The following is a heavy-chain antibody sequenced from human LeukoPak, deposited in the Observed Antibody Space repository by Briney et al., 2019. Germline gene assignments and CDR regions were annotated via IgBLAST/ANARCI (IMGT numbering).Heavy chain of an antibody. CDR1: GGSISTY. Sequence: SETLSLTCTVSGGSISTYWSWIRQPPGQGLEWIGHIYYSGSTNYSPSLKSRVTMSVDTSKNQFSLKLSSVTAADTAVYYCARDRGTWNDDGFDYWGQGTLVTVSS. J-gene: IGHJ4*02. D-gene: IGHD1-1*01. V-gene: IGHV4-59*12. CDR3: ARDRGTWNDDGFDY. CDR2: IYYSGST.